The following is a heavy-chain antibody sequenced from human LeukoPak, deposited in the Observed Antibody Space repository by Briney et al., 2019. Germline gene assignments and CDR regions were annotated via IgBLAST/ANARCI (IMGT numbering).Heavy chain of an antibody. CDR3: ARAFTASVRAFDI. CDR2: IYSGGST. J-gene: IGHJ3*02. CDR1: GFTVSSNY. D-gene: IGHD5-18*01. Sequence: GGSLRLSCAASGFTVSSNYMSWVRQAPGKGLEWVSVIYSGGSTYYADSVKGRFTISRDNSKNTLYLQMNSPRAEDTAVYYCARAFTASVRAFDIWGQGTMVTVSS. V-gene: IGHV3-53*01.